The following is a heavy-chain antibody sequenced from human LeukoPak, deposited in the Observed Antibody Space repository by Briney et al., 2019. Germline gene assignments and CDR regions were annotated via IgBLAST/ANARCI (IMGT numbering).Heavy chain of an antibody. V-gene: IGHV3-7*01. CDR1: GITFSSYW. J-gene: IGHJ4*02. CDR2: IKQDGSEK. D-gene: IGHD3-22*01. Sequence: GGSLRLSCAASGITFSSYWMSWVRQAPGKGLEWVANIKQDGSEKYYVDSVKGRFTISRDNAKNSLYLQMNSLRAEDTAVYYCARDGGGHYYDSSGYYYVSPYFDYWGQGTPVTVSS. CDR3: ARDGGGHYYDSSGYYYVSPYFDY.